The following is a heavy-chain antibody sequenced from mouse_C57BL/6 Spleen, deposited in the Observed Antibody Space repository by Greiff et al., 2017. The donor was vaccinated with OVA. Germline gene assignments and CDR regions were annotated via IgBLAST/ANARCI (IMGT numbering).Heavy chain of an antibody. CDR3: ARWLLRLYYFDY. D-gene: IGHD2-3*01. Sequence: QVQLQQPGAELVRPGPSVKLSCKASGYTFTSYWMHWVKQRPGQGLEWIGVIDPSDSYTNYNQKFKGKATLTVDTSSSTAYMQLSSLTSEDSAVYYCARWLLRLYYFDYWGQGTTLTVSS. CDR2: IDPSDSYT. CDR1: GYTFTSYW. J-gene: IGHJ2*01. V-gene: IGHV1-59*01.